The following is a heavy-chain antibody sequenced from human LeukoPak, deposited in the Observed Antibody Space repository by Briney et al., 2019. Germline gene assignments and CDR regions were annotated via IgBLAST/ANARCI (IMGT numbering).Heavy chain of an antibody. CDR2: ITGNGGTT. J-gene: IGHJ4*02. CDR1: GFAFSKYG. V-gene: IGHV3-23*01. D-gene: IGHD1/OR15-1a*01. CDR3: AKWVGTVRRRGYFDY. Sequence: TGGSLTLSCAASGFAFSKYGMNWVRQAPGKGLEWVSGITGNGGTTFYADSVRGRFTISRDTSKNTLYLQMNSLRAEDTAVYYCAKWVGTVRRRGYFDYWGQGTLVTVSS.